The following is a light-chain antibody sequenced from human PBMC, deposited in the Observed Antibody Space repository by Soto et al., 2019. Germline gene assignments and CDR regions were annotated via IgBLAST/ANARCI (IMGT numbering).Light chain of an antibody. CDR2: YDS. CDR1: NIGSKS. V-gene: IGLV3-21*04. CDR3: QVWDRSSEHYV. Sequence: SYELTQPPSVSVAPGKTARITCGGNNIGSKSVHWYQQKPGQAPVLVIYYDSDRPSGIPERFSGSNSGNTATLTISRVEAGDEADDYCQVWDRSSEHYVFGTGTKVTVL. J-gene: IGLJ1*01.